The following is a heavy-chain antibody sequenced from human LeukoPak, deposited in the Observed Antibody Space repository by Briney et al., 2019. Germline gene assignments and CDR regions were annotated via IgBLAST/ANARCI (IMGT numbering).Heavy chain of an antibody. V-gene: IGHV3-23*01. CDR1: GFTFSSYA. Sequence: GESLRLSCAASGFTFSSYAMSWVRQAPGKGLEWVSAISGSGGSTYYADSVKGRFTISRDNSKNTLYLQMNSLRAEDTAVYYCAKRGSSGYNYFDYWGQGTLVTVSS. CDR3: AKRGSSGYNYFDY. CDR2: ISGSGGST. J-gene: IGHJ4*02. D-gene: IGHD3-22*01.